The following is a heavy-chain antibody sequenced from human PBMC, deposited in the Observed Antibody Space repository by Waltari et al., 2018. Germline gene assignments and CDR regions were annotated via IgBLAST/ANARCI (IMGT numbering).Heavy chain of an antibody. Sequence: QGQLQRSSTGLVKPSETLSLTCSVAVYSVSRGYYWCWIRQRPVKGLEWIGSIYHSGSTYYKPFLKSRVTISVDLSKIQFSLTLSSVTAADTAVYYCARLTPPQFLRWGQGTLVTVSS. CDR1: VYSVSRGYY. D-gene: IGHD4-4*01. CDR3: ARLTPPQFLR. V-gene: IGHV4-38-2*01. CDR2: IYHSGST. J-gene: IGHJ4*02.